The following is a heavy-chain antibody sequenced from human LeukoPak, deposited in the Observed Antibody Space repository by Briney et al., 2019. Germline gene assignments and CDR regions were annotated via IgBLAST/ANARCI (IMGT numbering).Heavy chain of an antibody. D-gene: IGHD3-16*01. J-gene: IGHJ3*01. Sequence: GASVKVSCKASGYTFTNYGITWVRQAPGQGLEWMGWINAHNGYTNYTQSLQGRVTMTTDTSTTTAYMDLRSLSSDDTAVYYCARVITGALDVWGQGTMVTVSS. CDR2: INAHNGYT. CDR3: ARVITGALDV. V-gene: IGHV1-18*01. CDR1: GYTFTNYG.